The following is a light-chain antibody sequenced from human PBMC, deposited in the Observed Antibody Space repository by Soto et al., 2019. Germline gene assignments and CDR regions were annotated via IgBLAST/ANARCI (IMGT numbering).Light chain of an antibody. CDR2: GAS. J-gene: IGKJ4*01. V-gene: IGKV3-20*01. Sequence: IVLPQSPGTLSLSPGERATLSCRASQSVSNNYLAWYQQKPGQAPRLLIYGASSRATGIPDRFSGSGSGTDFTLTISRLEPEDFAVYYCQQYGSSPTFGGGTKVDIK. CDR3: QQYGSSPT. CDR1: QSVSNNY.